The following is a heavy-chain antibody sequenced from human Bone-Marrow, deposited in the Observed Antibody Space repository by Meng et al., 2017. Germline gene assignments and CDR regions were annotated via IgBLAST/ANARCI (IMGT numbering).Heavy chain of an antibody. CDR2: ISGSGGST. Sequence: VRRLGFGGALVQPGGSLRFSCAASGFTFRSYAMSWVRQAPGKGLEWVSAISGSGGSTYYADSVKGRFTISRDNSKNTLYLQMNSLRAEDTAVYYCARDLIAAAESFGWFDPWGQGTLVTVSS. V-gene: IGHV3-23*01. CDR1: GFTFRSYA. D-gene: IGHD6-13*01. J-gene: IGHJ5*02. CDR3: ARDLIAAAESFGWFDP.